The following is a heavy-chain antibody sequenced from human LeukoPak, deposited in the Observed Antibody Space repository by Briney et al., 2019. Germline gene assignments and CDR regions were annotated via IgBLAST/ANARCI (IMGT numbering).Heavy chain of an antibody. CDR3: ARDMYYDILTGYFTYAFDI. V-gene: IGHV3-74*01. J-gene: IGHJ3*02. CDR1: GFTFSSYW. Sequence: GGSLRLSCAASGFTFSSYWMHWVRQAPGKGLVWVSRINSDGSSTSYADSVKGRFTISRDNAKNTLYLQMNSLRAEDTAVYYCARDMYYDILTGYFTYAFDIWGQGTMVTVSP. D-gene: IGHD3-9*01. CDR2: INSDGSST.